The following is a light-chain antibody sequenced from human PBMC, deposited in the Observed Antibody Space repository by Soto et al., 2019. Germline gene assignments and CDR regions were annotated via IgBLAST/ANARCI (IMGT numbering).Light chain of an antibody. CDR2: AAS. J-gene: IGKJ1*01. V-gene: IGKV1-27*01. CDR3: HRYNSAPMT. CDR1: QGIDSY. Sequence: DIQMTQSPSSLSASVGDRVTITCRASQGIDSYLAWYQQKPGKVPKLLIYAASTLQSGVPSRFSGSGSGTDFTLTISSLQPEDVATYYCHRYNSAPMTFGQGTKVEIK.